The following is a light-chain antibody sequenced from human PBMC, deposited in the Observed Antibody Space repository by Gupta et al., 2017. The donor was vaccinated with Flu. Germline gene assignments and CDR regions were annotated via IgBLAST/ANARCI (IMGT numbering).Light chain of an antibody. CDR3: QQRSKWPLT. J-gene: IGKJ4*01. Sequence: PATLSLSPGKRATLSCRASQSVSNYLAWYQQKPGQAPRLLIYDASNRATDIPARFSGSGSGTDFTLTISSLESEDFAIYYCQQRSKWPLTFGGGTKVEIK. CDR2: DAS. CDR1: QSVSNY. V-gene: IGKV3-11*01.